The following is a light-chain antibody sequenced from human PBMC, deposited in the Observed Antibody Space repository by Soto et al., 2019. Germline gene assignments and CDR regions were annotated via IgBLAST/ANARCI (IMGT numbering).Light chain of an antibody. J-gene: IGKJ1*01. V-gene: IGKV1-27*01. Sequence: DIQMTQSPSSLSASVGDRVTITCRAIQGISNYLAWYQQKPGKVPKLLIYAASTLQSGVPSRFSGSGSGTAFTLNISSLQPEDVATYYCQKYNSAPRTFGQGTKVEIK. CDR1: QGISNY. CDR3: QKYNSAPRT. CDR2: AAS.